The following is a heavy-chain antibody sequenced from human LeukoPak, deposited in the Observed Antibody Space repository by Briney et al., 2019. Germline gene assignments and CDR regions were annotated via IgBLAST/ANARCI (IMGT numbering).Heavy chain of an antibody. CDR3: ARDQWIFGDFDY. CDR1: GFTFTKYW. J-gene: IGHJ4*02. CDR2: IGGGGSDI. Sequence: QPGGSLRLSCVASGFTFTKYWMGWVRRAPGKGLEWVSVIGGGGSDIQYADSVKGRFTISRDNSKNTLYLQMNSLRAEDTAVYYCARDQWIFGDFDYWGQGTLVTVSS. D-gene: IGHD2-2*03. V-gene: IGHV3-NL1*01.